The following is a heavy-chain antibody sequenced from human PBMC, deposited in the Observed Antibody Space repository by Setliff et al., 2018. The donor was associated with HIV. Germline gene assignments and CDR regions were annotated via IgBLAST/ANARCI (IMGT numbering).Heavy chain of an antibody. Sequence: SETLSLTCTVSGGSIRSYYWSWIRQPPGKGLAWIGYISTSGSTNYNPSLQSRVTISVDTSKNQFSLKLRSVTAADTAVYYCARDRLDYYDSSGYLDWYFDLWGRGTLVTVSS. J-gene: IGHJ2*01. CDR1: GGSIRSYY. CDR3: ARDRLDYYDSSGYLDWYFDL. V-gene: IGHV4-4*08. D-gene: IGHD3-22*01. CDR2: ISTSGST.